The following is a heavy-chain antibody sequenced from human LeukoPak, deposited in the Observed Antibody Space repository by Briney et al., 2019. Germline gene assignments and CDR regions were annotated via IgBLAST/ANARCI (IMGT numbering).Heavy chain of an antibody. CDR1: GFTFSSYA. CDR2: ISYDGSNK. D-gene: IGHD3-10*01. J-gene: IGHJ4*02. V-gene: IGHV3-30-3*01. CDR3: ASVLWFGGIFFDY. Sequence: GGSLRLSCAASGFTFSSYAMHWVRQAPGKGLEWVAVISYDGSNKYYADSVKGRFTISRDNSKNTLYLQMNSLRAEDTAVYYCASVLWFGGIFFDYWGQGTLVTVSS.